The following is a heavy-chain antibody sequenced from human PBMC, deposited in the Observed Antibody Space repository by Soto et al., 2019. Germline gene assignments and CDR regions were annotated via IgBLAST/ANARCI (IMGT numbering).Heavy chain of an antibody. J-gene: IGHJ4*02. CDR2: IYYSGST. D-gene: IGHD3-16*01. CDR1: GGSIRSGSHY. CDR3: AREGGDGIDY. Sequence: LSLTCTVSGGSIRSGSHYWSWIRQHPGKGLEWIGYIYYSGSTYYNPSLKSRITISISTSKNQFSLKLTSVTAADTAVYYCAREGGDGIDYWGQGTLVTVSS. V-gene: IGHV4-31*03.